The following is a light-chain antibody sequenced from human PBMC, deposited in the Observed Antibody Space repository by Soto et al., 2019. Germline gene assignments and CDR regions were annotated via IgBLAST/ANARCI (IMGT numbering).Light chain of an antibody. J-gene: IGKJ1*01. Sequence: IEVTQSPSSLSASVVNRGSITCRASQDIGDWLAWYQQKPGKAPKLLVYAASSLQSGVPSRFSGSRSGTEFILSTNSLQPEDIATDYCWQVSSFLRTFGQGTKADI. V-gene: IGKV1-12*01. CDR1: QDIGDW. CDR3: WQVSSFLRT. CDR2: AAS.